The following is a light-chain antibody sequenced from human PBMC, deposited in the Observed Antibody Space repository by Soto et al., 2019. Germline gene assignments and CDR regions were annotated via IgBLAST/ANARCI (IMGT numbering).Light chain of an antibody. CDR3: QQYYNSVLT. CDR1: QSISNF. Sequence: DIQMTQSPSSLSASLGDRVTITCRASQSISNFLNWVQHKPGNAPKVLISAASTLQSGVPPRFSGSESGTDFTLTISSLQPEDSASYYCQQYYNSVLTFGGGTKAEIK. CDR2: AAS. V-gene: IGKV1-39*01. J-gene: IGKJ4*01.